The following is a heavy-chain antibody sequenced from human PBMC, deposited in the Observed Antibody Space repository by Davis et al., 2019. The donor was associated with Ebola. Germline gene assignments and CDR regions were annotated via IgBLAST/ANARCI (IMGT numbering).Heavy chain of an antibody. Sequence: PSETLSLTCDVSGGAFRVYYWAWIRQSPGQGLEWIGEINYSGDTDYSPSLRSRLTMSVDMSKRQFSLTLHSVSAADTAVYYCARVPGGDIFWRKYYFDYWGQGTLVTVSS. CDR2: INYSGDT. J-gene: IGHJ4*02. CDR1: GGAFRVYY. V-gene: IGHV4-34*01. D-gene: IGHD3-3*01. CDR3: ARVPGGDIFWRKYYFDY.